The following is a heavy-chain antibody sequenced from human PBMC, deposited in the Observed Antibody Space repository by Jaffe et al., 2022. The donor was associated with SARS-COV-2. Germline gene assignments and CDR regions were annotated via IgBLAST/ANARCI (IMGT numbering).Heavy chain of an antibody. V-gene: IGHV2-70*01. Sequence: QVTLRESGPALVKPTQTLTLTCTFSGFSLSTSGMCVSWIRQPPGKALEWLALIDWDDDKYYSTSLKTRLTISKDTSKNQVVLTMTNMDPVDTATYYCARLNYDILTGQTLEIDYWGQGTLVTVSS. CDR1: GFSLSTSGMC. J-gene: IGHJ4*02. CDR3: ARLNYDILTGQTLEIDY. D-gene: IGHD3-9*01. CDR2: IDWDDDK.